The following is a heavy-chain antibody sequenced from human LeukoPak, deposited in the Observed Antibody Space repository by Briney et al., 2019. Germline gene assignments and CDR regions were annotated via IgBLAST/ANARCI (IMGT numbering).Heavy chain of an antibody. CDR2: IRYDENYI. J-gene: IGHJ4*02. Sequence: PGGSLRLSCAASGFTFSIFGMHWVRQAPGKGLEWVAFIRYDENYIYYADSVKGRFTISRDNSKNTLYLQMNSLRSEDTALYYCAKDEVQFLDWSMVGYWGQGTLVTVSS. D-gene: IGHD3-3*01. V-gene: IGHV3-30*02. CDR3: AKDEVQFLDWSMVGY. CDR1: GFTFSIFG.